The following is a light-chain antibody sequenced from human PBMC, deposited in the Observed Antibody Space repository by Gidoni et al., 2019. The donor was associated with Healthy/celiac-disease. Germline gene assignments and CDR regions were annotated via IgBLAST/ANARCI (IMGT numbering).Light chain of an antibody. V-gene: IGKV2-28*01. J-gene: IGKJ1*01. CDR1: QSLLHSNGYNY. Sequence: DIAMTQSPLSLPVTPGEPASISCRSSQSLLHSNGYNYLDWYLQEPGQSPQLLIYLVSNRASGVPDRFSGSGSGTDFTLKISRVEAEDVGVYYCRQALQTPRTFGQGTKVEIK. CDR2: LVS. CDR3: RQALQTPRT.